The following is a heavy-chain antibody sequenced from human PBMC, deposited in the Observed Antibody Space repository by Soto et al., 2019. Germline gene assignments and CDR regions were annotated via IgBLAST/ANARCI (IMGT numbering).Heavy chain of an antibody. CDR2: TDYSGDT. J-gene: IGHJ4*02. V-gene: IGHV4-59*12. D-gene: IGHD2-8*01. CDR1: SDSISSYY. CDR3: ARAAGVPLYYRAY. Sequence: QVQLQQSGPGLVRPSETLSLTCTVSSDSISSYYWIWIRQAPGKGLEWIGYTDYSGDTNYNPSLPDRVTRTGDTPKSQFALSLRSRTAAHTAVYYCARAAGVPLYYRAYWCQGSLVTVSS.